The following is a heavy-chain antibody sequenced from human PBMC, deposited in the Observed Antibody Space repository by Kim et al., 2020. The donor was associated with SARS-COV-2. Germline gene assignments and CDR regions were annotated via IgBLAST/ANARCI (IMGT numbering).Heavy chain of an antibody. Sequence: KGRFTISRDNANNSLYLQMNSLRAEDTSVYYCAREGGHCSSTSCSYYFDYWGQGTLVTVSS. V-gene: IGHV3-11*06. CDR3: AREGGHCSSTSCSYYFDY. D-gene: IGHD2-2*01. J-gene: IGHJ4*02.